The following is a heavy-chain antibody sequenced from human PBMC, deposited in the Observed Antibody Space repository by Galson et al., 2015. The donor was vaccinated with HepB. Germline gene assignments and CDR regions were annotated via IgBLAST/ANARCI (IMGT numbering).Heavy chain of an antibody. J-gene: IGHJ3*02. V-gene: IGHV3-23*01. D-gene: IGHD1-26*01. CDR1: GFTFSSYA. CDR2: ISGSGGST. CDR3: AKGRGKWEPPGVAFDI. Sequence: SLRLSCAASGFTFSSYAMSWVRQAPGKGLEWVSAISGSGGSTYYADSVKGRFTISRDNSKNTLYLQMNSLRAEDTAVYYCAKGRGKWEPPGVAFDIWGQGTMVTVSS.